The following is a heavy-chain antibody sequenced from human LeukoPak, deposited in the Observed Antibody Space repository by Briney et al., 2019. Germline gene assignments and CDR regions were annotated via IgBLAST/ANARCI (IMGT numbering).Heavy chain of an antibody. CDR1: GGSIDITNY. Sequence: SETLSLTCGVSGGSIDITNYWSWVRQAPGRGLEWIGEISHDGTTNYNSSLRSRVAMSFDRANNQFSLSLTSVTAADTAVYYCTRENRPFCPFAFWGQGVLVTASS. CDR3: TRENRPFCPFAF. J-gene: IGHJ4*02. D-gene: IGHD2/OR15-2a*01. V-gene: IGHV4-4*02. CDR2: ISHDGTT.